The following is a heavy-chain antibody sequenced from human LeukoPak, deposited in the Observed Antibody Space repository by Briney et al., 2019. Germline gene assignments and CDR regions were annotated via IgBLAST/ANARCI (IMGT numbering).Heavy chain of an antibody. CDR3: GGSSYFSGIDF. Sequence: PGGSLRLSCAASGFTFNIYAMNWVRQAPGKGLEWISSISGSATGTYYADSVKGRFTISRDNSKNTLYLQMNSLRADDTAVYHCGGSSYFSGIDFWGQGTLVTVSS. V-gene: IGHV3-23*01. CDR2: ISGSATGT. J-gene: IGHJ4*02. CDR1: GFTFNIYA. D-gene: IGHD2-15*01.